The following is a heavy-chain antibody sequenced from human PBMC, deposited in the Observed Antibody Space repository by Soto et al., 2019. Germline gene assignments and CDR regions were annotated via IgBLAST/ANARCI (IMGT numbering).Heavy chain of an antibody. V-gene: IGHV1-46*01. CDR1: GYTFTSYY. D-gene: IGHD6-13*01. CDR3: ARPTPGYSSSWYSSAFDI. Sequence: GASVKVSCKASGYTFTSYYMHWVRQAPGQGLEWMGIINPSGGSTSYAQKFQGRVTMTRDTSTSTVYMELSSLRSEDTAVYYCARPTPGYSSSWYSSAFDIWGQGTMVTVSS. CDR2: INPSGGST. J-gene: IGHJ3*02.